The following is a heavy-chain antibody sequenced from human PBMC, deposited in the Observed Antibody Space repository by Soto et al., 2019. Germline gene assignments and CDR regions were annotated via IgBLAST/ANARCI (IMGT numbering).Heavy chain of an antibody. V-gene: IGHV3-23*01. D-gene: IGHD3-10*01. CDR2: ISASGGST. CDR1: GFTFSNYA. CDR3: AIHFYYGSGSYYAVDY. Sequence: EVQLLESGGGFVQPGGSLRLSCVVSGFTFSNYAINWVRQAPGKGLEWVSAISASGGSTYYIDSVKGRFTISRDSSKNTLYLQMNSLRVDDTAVYYCAIHFYYGSGSYYAVDYGGQGTLVTVSS. J-gene: IGHJ4*02.